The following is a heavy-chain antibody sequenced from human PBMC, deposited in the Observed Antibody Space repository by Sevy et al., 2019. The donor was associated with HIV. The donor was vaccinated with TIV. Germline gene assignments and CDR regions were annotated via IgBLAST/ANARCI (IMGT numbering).Heavy chain of an antibody. D-gene: IGHD3-10*01. J-gene: IGHJ4*02. CDR1: GFTLSPYD. CDR2: ISHDGSNK. CDR3: ARGERISMVRGIIPSFDY. V-gene: IGHV3-30-3*01. Sequence: GGSLRLSCAASGFTLSPYDMHWVRQAPGKGLEWVAVISHDGSNKYYADSVKGRFTISRDNSKNTLYLQMNSLRAEDTAVDYCARGERISMVRGIIPSFDYWGQGTLVTVSS.